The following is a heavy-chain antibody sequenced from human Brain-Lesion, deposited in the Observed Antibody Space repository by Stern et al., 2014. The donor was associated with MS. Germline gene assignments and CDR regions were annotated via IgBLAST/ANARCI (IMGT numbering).Heavy chain of an antibody. CDR3: AADPTTGSSSWYYIPNWFDP. Sequence: QLVESGPEVKKPGTSVKVSCKASGFTFTSSAVQGVRQARGQRLEWIGWIVVGSGNTNYAQKFQERVTITRDMSTSTAYMELSSLRSEDTAVYYCAADPTTGSSSWYYIPNWFDPWGQGTLVTVSS. D-gene: IGHD6-13*01. J-gene: IGHJ5*02. V-gene: IGHV1-58*01. CDR2: IVVGSGNT. CDR1: GFTFTSSA.